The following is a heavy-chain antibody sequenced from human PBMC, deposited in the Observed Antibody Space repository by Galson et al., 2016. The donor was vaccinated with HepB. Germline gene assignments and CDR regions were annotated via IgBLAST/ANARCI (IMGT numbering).Heavy chain of an antibody. Sequence: PALVKPTQTLTLTCTFSGFSLSTSGMCVSWIRQPPGKALEWLALLDWDDDKYYSTSTKNRLTISTDTSKNQVVLTMTNMYPVDTATYYCARMKGDIVLVPAARIPRYYYYGMDVWGQGTTVTVSS. CDR3: ARMKGDIVLVPAARIPRYYYYGMDV. V-gene: IGHV2-70*01. D-gene: IGHD2-2*01. CDR1: GFSLSTSGMC. CDR2: LDWDDDK. J-gene: IGHJ6*02.